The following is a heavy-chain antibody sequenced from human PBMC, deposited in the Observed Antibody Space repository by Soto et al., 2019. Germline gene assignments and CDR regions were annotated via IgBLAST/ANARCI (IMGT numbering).Heavy chain of an antibody. J-gene: IGHJ6*02. V-gene: IGHV3-30-3*01. CDR2: VSYDGSLK. Sequence: GSLRLSCAASGFTFRTSAMHWVRQAPGKGLQWVAFVSYDGSLKYYADSVKGRFTISRDNSKNTVLLQMNNLRPEDTAVYYCAREDFASRHPPYYYYGMDVWGRGTTVTVSS. D-gene: IGHD6-6*01. CDR1: GFTFRTSA. CDR3: AREDFASRHPPYYYYGMDV.